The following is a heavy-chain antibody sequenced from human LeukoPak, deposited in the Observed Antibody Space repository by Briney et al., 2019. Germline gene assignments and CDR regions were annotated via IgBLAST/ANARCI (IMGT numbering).Heavy chain of an antibody. CDR3: AREQYGDYFDY. V-gene: IGHV3-7*01. D-gene: IGHD4-17*01. CDR2: IKQDGGET. Sequence: PGGSLRLSCEGFGLTFSRDWMSWVRQAPGKGLEWVANIKQDGGETYYGDSVKGRFTISRDNAKNSLYLQMRSLRAEDTAVYYCAREQYGDYFDYWGQGTLVTVSS. J-gene: IGHJ4*02. CDR1: GLTFSRDW.